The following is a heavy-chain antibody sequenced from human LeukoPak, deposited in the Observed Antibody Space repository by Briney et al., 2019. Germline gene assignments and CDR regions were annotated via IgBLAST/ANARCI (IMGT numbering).Heavy chain of an antibody. D-gene: IGHD3-16*01. CDR2: FDPEDGET. Sequence: ASVKVSCKVSGYTLTELSMHWVQQAPGKGLEWMGGFDPEDGETIYAQKFQGRVTMTEDTSTDTAYMELSSLRSEDTAVYYCATGRIMITFGGAPKFDYWGQGTLVTVSS. CDR1: GYTLTELS. V-gene: IGHV1-24*01. J-gene: IGHJ4*02. CDR3: ATGRIMITFGGAPKFDY.